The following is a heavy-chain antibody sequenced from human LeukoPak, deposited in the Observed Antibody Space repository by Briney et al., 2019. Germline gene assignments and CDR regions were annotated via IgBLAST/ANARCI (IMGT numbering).Heavy chain of an antibody. CDR3: ARNYDSSGYPGAFDI. V-gene: IGHV3-21*01. CDR2: ISSSSSYI. D-gene: IGHD3-22*01. Sequence: GGSLRLSCAASGFTFSSYSMNWVRQAPGKGLEWVSSISSSSSYIYYADSVKGRFTISRDNAKNSLYLQMNSLRAEDTAVYYCARNYDSSGYPGAFDIWGQGTMVTVSS. J-gene: IGHJ3*02. CDR1: GFTFSSYS.